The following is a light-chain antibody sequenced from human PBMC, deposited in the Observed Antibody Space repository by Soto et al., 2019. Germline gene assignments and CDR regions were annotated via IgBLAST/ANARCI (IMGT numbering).Light chain of an antibody. CDR2: DAS. CDR3: QQRSNWPIT. J-gene: IGKJ5*01. V-gene: IGKV3-11*01. CDR1: QNISNY. Sequence: ETVLTQSPSTLSLSPGERAPLSWRASQNISNYLIWYQQKPGQAPRLLIYDASNRATGIPARFSGSGSGTDFTLTISSLEPEDFAVYYCQQRSNWPITFGQGTRLEIK.